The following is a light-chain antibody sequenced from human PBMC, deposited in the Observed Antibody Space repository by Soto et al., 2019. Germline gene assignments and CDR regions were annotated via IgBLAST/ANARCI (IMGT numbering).Light chain of an antibody. Sequence: ENVLTQSPGTLSVARGERAALTCRSSQSVTINYLAWYQQKPGQAPRLLIYGVSTRATGIPNRFSGSGSGTDFTLTISRLEPEDFAVYYCQQYGSSPFTFGPGTKVDIK. J-gene: IGKJ3*01. CDR2: GVS. CDR1: QSVTINY. CDR3: QQYGSSPFT. V-gene: IGKV3-20*01.